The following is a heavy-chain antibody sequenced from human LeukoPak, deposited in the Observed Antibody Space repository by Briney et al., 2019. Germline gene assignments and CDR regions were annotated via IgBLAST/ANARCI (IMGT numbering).Heavy chain of an antibody. CDR2: IYYSGST. V-gene: IGHV4-30-4*08. Sequence: KPSQTLSLTCTVSGGSISSGDYYWSWIRQPPGKVLEWIGYIYYSGSTYYNPSLKSRVTISVDTSKNQFSLKLSSVTAADTAVYYCARARGLYCSSTSCYADAFDIWGQGTMVTVSS. CDR3: ARARGLYCSSTSCYADAFDI. J-gene: IGHJ3*02. D-gene: IGHD2-2*01. CDR1: GGSISSGDYY.